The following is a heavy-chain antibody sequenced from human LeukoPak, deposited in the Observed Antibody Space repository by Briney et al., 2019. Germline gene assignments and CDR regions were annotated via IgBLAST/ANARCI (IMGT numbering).Heavy chain of an antibody. CDR1: GFTFSSYG. D-gene: IGHD2-15*01. CDR2: IWYDGSNK. V-gene: IGHV3-33*01. CDR3: ASLGGERYCSGGSCHDY. Sequence: GGSLRLSCAASGFTFSSYGMHWVRQAPGKGLEWVAVIWYDGSNKYYADYVKGRFTISRDNSKDTLYLQMNSLRAEDTAVYYCASLGGERYCSGGSCHDYWGQGTLVTVSS. J-gene: IGHJ4*02.